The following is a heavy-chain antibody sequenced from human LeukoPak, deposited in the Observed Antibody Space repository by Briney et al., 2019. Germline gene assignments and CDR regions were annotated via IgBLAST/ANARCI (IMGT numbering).Heavy chain of an antibody. J-gene: IGHJ4*02. Sequence: SVNVSCTVSGGTLSNSPTSWVRQAPGQGLEWMGRLIPVFGSGNYAQKFQGRITITADKSTSTTYMELSNLRSEDTAVYYGARDMSMITSGGVIVNDYWGQGTLVVVSS. CDR2: LIPVFGSG. CDR3: ARDMSMITSGGVIVNDY. CDR1: GGTLSNSP. D-gene: IGHD3-16*02. V-gene: IGHV1-69*06.